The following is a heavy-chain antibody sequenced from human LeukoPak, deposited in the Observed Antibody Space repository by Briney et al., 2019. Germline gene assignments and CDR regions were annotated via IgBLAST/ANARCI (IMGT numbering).Heavy chain of an antibody. D-gene: IGHD3-3*01. CDR1: GFTFGDYA. CDR2: ISWNSGSI. J-gene: IGHJ4*02. CDR3: ARAGSYDFWSGYYAH. Sequence: PGGSLRLSCAASGFTFGDYAMHWVRQAPGRGLEWVSGISWNSGSIGYADSVKGRFTISRDNAKNSLYLQMNSLRAEDTALYYCARAGSYDFWSGYYAHWGQGTLVTVSS. V-gene: IGHV3-9*01.